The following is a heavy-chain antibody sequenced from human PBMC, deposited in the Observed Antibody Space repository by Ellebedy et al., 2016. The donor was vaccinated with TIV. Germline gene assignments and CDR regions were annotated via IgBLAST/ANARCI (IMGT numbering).Heavy chain of an antibody. Sequence: GESLKISCAASGFTFSNYWMSWVRQAPGKGLEWVANIKQDGSEKYCVDSVKGRLTISRDNAKNSLYLQMNSLRAEDTAVYYCARRIPAEDYFDYWGQGTLVTVSS. J-gene: IGHJ4*02. CDR1: GFTFSNYW. CDR3: ARRIPAEDYFDY. CDR2: IKQDGSEK. D-gene: IGHD5-18*01. V-gene: IGHV3-7*01.